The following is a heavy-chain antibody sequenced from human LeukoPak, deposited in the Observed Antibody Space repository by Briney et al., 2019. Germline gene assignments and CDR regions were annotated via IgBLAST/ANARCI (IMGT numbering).Heavy chain of an antibody. CDR3: ARIRIVGATVYPLFDY. V-gene: IGHV2-5*02. CDR1: GFSLTTSGVG. J-gene: IGHJ4*02. Sequence: SGPTLVNPTQTLTLTCTFSGFSLTTSGVGVGWIRQPPGKALEWLALIYWDDDKRYSPSLKSRLTITKDTSNNQVVLTMTNMDPVDTATYYCARIRIVGATVYPLFDYWGQGTLVTVSS. D-gene: IGHD1-26*01. CDR2: IYWDDDK.